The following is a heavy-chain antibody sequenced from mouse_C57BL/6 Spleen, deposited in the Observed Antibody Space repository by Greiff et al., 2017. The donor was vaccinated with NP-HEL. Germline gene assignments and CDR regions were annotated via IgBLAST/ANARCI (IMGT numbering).Heavy chain of an antibody. D-gene: IGHD1-1*01. J-gene: IGHJ2*01. CDR3: ARGNYGSLDY. CDR2: IDPSDSYT. Sequence: QVQLQQPGAELVMPGASVKLSCKASGYTFTSYWMHWVKQRPGQGLEWIGEIDPSDSYTNYNQKFKGKSTLTVDTSSSTAYMQLSSLTSEDSAVYYCARGNYGSLDYWGQGTTLTVSS. CDR1: GYTFTSYW. V-gene: IGHV1-69*01.